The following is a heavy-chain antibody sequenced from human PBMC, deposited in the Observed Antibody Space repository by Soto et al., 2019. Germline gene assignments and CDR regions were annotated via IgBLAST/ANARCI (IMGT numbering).Heavy chain of an antibody. Sequence: SETLSLTCAVYGGSFSGYYWSWIRQPPGKGLEWIGEINHSGSTNYNPSLKSRVTISVDTSKNQFSLKLSSVTAADTAVYYCARHRRYCSSTSCYGPYYYYYGMDVWGQGTTVTVSS. J-gene: IGHJ6*02. CDR2: INHSGST. CDR3: ARHRRYCSSTSCYGPYYYYYGMDV. D-gene: IGHD2-2*01. V-gene: IGHV4-34*01. CDR1: GGSFSGYY.